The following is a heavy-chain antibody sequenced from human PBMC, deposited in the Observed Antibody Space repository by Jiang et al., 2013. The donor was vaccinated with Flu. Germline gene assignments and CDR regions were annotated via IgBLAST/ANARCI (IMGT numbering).Heavy chain of an antibody. V-gene: IGHV3-21*01. CDR1: GFTFSSYS. Sequence: VQLLESGGGLVKPGGSLRLSCAASGFTFSSYSMNWVRQAPGKGLEWVSSISSSSSYIYYADSVKGRFTISRDNAKNSLYLQMNSLRAEDTAVYYCARGVPMITFGGVIVRPFDIWGQGTMVTVSS. J-gene: IGHJ3*02. CDR2: ISSSSSYI. D-gene: IGHD3-16*02. CDR3: ARGVPMITFGGVIVRPFDI.